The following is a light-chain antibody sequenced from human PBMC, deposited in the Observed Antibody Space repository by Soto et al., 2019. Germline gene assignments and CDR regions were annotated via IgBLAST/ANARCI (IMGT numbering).Light chain of an antibody. CDR3: QQRSNWPRYT. V-gene: IGKV3-11*01. Sequence: EIVLTQSPATLSLSPGERASLSCRASQSISSFLAWYQQKPGQAPRLLISDASYRATGIPARFSGSGSGTDFTLTISSLEPEDFAVYYCQQRSNWPRYTFGQGTQLEI. CDR2: DAS. CDR1: QSISSF. J-gene: IGKJ2*01.